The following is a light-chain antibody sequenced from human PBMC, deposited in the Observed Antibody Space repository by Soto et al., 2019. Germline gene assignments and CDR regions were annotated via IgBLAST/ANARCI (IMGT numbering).Light chain of an antibody. CDR1: QSIRTN. CDR3: QQRSFWPLFT. Sequence: EIVLTQSPATLSVSAGGTVTLSCRASQSIRTNVAWYQQIPGQAPRLLVYGASTRATGVPARFSGSGSGIEFTLTISSLQSEDSAFYYCQQRSFWPLFTFGQGTRLEIK. CDR2: GAS. J-gene: IGKJ2*01. V-gene: IGKV3-15*01.